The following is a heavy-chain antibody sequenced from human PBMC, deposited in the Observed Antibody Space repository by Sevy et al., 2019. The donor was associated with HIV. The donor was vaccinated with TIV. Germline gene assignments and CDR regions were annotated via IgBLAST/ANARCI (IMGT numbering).Heavy chain of an antibody. D-gene: IGHD2-2*01. CDR2: ISWDGGST. J-gene: IGHJ6*02. CDR3: AKGLYCSSTSCYAGYGMDV. Sequence: GGSLRLSCAASGFTFDDYTMHWVRQAPGKGLEWVSLISWDGGSTYYADSVKGRFTISRDNSKNSLYLQMNSLRTEDTALYYCAKGLYCSSTSCYAGYGMDVWGQGTTVTVS. V-gene: IGHV3-43*01. CDR1: GFTFDDYT.